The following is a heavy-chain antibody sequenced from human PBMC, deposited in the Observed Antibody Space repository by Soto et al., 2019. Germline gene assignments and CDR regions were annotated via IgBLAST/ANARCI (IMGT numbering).Heavy chain of an antibody. CDR2: ISGSGNYT. CDR3: AREGINNYNEYYFDS. V-gene: IGHV3-21*01. Sequence: SLRLSCAASGFTFSTYSMNWVRQAPGKGLEWVSSISGSGNYTHYADFLRGRFTISRDNAKTSLYLQMNSLRAEDTAVYYCAREGINNYNEYYFDSWGQGTVVTVSS. D-gene: IGHD4-4*01. CDR1: GFTFSTYS. J-gene: IGHJ4*02.